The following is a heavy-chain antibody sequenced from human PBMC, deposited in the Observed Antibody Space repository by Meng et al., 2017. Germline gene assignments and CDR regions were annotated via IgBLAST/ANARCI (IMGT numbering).Heavy chain of an antibody. CDR2: ISYDGSNK. D-gene: IGHD2-15*01. CDR3: ASNLWLVVVDYYFDY. CDR1: GFTFSSYA. Sequence: GGSLRLSCAASGFTFSSYAMHWVRQAPGKGLEWVAVISYDGSNKYYADSVKGRFTISRDNSKNTLYLQMSSLRAEDTAVYYCASNLWLVVVDYYFDYWGQGTLVTVSS. J-gene: IGHJ4*02. V-gene: IGHV3-30*04.